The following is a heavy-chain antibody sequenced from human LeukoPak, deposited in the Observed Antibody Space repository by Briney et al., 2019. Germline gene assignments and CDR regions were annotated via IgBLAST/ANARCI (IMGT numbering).Heavy chain of an antibody. CDR1: GFTFSSYS. CDR3: ARDKDSSSWYYFDY. V-gene: IGHV3-21*01. J-gene: IGHJ4*02. D-gene: IGHD6-13*01. Sequence: PGGSLRLSCAASGFTFSSYSMNWVRQAPGKGLEWVSSISSSSSYIYYPDSVKGRFTISRDNAKNSLYLQMNSLRAEDTAVYYCARDKDSSSWYYFDYWGQGTLVTVSS. CDR2: ISSSSSYI.